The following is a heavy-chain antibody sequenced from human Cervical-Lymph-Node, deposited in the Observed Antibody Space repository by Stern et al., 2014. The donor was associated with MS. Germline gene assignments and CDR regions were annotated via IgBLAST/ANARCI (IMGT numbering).Heavy chain of an antibody. V-gene: IGHV5-51*03. D-gene: IGHD5-24*01. CDR2: IYPGDSDT. CDR3: ARRIRDGYDWDAFNI. CDR1: VDSFSGYW. J-gene: IGHJ3*02. Sequence: VQLVQSGAEARKPGESLKISCKGSVDSFSGYWIGWVRPRPGKGLEWMGIIYPGDSDTRYSSSFQGQGTMSADKSINTAYLQWSSLKASDTAIYYCARRIRDGYDWDAFNIWGQGTMVTVSS.